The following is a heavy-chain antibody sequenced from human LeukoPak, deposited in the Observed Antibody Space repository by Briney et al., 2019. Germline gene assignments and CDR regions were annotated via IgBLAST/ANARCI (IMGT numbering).Heavy chain of an antibody. CDR2: INPNSGGT. CDR3: ARSGYYYYYMDV. CDR1: GYTFTGYY. Sequence: GASVKVSCKASGYTFTGYYMHGVRQAPGQGVEWMGWINPNSGGTNYAQKFQGRVTMTRDTSISTAYMELSRLRSDDTAVYYCARSGYYYYYMDVWGKGTTVTVSS. V-gene: IGHV1-2*02. J-gene: IGHJ6*03.